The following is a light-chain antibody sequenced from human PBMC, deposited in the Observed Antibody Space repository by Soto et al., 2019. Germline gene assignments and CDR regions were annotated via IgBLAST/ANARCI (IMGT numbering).Light chain of an antibody. J-gene: IGKJ5*01. CDR1: QSVSRR. CDR3: MQGRHWPPIT. Sequence: EVVLTQSPGTLSLSPGGRATLSCRASQSVSRRLAWFQQRPGQSPRPLIYTVSNRASGVPDRFSGSGSGTDFTLRISRVEAEDVGVYYCMQGRHWPPITFGQGTRLEIK. CDR2: TVS. V-gene: IGKV2-30*01.